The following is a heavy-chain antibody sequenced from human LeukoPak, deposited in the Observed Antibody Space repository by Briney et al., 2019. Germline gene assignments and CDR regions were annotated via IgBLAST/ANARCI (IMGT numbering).Heavy chain of an antibody. Sequence: GGSLRLSCAASGFTFSSYAMSWVRQAPGKGLEWVSAISGSGGSTYYADSVKGRFTVSRDNSKNTLYLQMNSLRAEDTAVYYCARGYSGSSLPALFDYWGQGTLVTVSS. J-gene: IGHJ4*02. D-gene: IGHD1-26*01. CDR2: ISGSGGST. CDR1: GFTFSSYA. V-gene: IGHV3-23*01. CDR3: ARGYSGSSLPALFDY.